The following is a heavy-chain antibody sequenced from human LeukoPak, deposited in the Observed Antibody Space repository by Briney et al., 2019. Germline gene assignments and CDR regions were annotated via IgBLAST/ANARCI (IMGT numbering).Heavy chain of an antibody. V-gene: IGHV1-2*02. CDR3: ARGGEDGYNLNC. CDR2: INPNSGGT. CDR1: GYTFTGYY. J-gene: IGHJ4*02. D-gene: IGHD5-24*01. Sequence: ASVNVSCKASGYTFTGYYMHWVRQAPGQGLEWMGGINPNSGGTNYAQKFQGRVTMTRDTSISTAYMELSRLRSDDTAVYYCARGGEDGYNLNCWGQGTLVTVSS.